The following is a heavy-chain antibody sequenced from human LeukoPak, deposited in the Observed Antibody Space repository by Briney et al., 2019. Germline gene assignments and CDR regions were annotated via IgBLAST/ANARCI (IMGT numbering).Heavy chain of an antibody. CDR2: ISYDGSNK. CDR3: ARDKGSVAVLFDY. D-gene: IGHD6-19*01. CDR1: GFTFSIYA. J-gene: IGHJ4*02. Sequence: PGRSLRLSCAASGFTFSIYAMHSVRQAPGKGLEWVAVISYDGSNKYYADSVKGRFTISRDNSKNTLYLQMNSLRAEDTAVYYCARDKGSVAVLFDYWSQGTLVTVSS. V-gene: IGHV3-30*04.